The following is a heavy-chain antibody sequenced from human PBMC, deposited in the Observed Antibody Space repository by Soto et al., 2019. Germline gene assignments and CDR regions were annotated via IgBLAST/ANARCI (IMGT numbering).Heavy chain of an antibody. CDR2: IYHSGST. D-gene: IGHD7-27*01. Sequence: SETLSLTCAVSGGSISSSNWWSWVRHPPGKGLEWIGEIYHSGSTNYNPSLKSRVTTSVDKSKNQFSLKLSSVTAADTAVYYCARVWATSKPFDYWGQGTLVTVSS. CDR3: ARVWATSKPFDY. CDR1: GGSISSSNW. V-gene: IGHV4-4*02. J-gene: IGHJ4*02.